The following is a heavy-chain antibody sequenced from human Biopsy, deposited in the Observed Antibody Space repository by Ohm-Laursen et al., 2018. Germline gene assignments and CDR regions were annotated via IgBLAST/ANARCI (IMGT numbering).Heavy chain of an antibody. J-gene: IGHJ3*01. V-gene: IGHV1-2*02. CDR1: GYTFTDYF. Sequence: GASVKVSCKASGYTFTDYFLHWVRQAPGQGPEWMGWISPSRGGTNYAQKFQGRVPMIRDRSATTGYMELSSLRSDDTAVYYCARDIMNPIGGLVARSDVFDVWGQGTMVTVSS. CDR2: ISPSRGGT. D-gene: IGHD3-16*02. CDR3: ARDIMNPIGGLVARSDVFDV.